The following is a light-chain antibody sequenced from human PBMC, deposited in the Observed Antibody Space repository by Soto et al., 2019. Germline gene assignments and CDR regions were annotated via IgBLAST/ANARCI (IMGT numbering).Light chain of an antibody. J-gene: IGKJ2*01. V-gene: IGKV3-20*01. CDR1: QSVSSRY. CDR3: QQYGSSPPLT. CDR2: GAS. Sequence: EIVLTQSPGTLSLSPGERATLSCRASQSVSSRYLAWYQQKPCQAPRLLMYGASNRATGIPDRFSGSGSGTDFTLTISRLEPEDFAVYFCQQYGSSPPLTFGQGTKVEIK.